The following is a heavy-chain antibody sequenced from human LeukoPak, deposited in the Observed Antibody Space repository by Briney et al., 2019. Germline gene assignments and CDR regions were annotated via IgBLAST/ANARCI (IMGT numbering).Heavy chain of an antibody. Sequence: GASVKVSCKASGYTFTSYDINWVRQATGQGLEWMGWMNPNSGNTGYAQKFQGRVTMTRNTSISTAYMELSSLRSEDTAVYYCARGSDCSSTSCYTAYYYMDVWGKGTTVTVSS. CDR2: MNPNSGNT. J-gene: IGHJ6*03. CDR3: ARGSDCSSTSCYTAYYYMDV. D-gene: IGHD2-2*02. CDR1: GYTFTSYD. V-gene: IGHV1-8*01.